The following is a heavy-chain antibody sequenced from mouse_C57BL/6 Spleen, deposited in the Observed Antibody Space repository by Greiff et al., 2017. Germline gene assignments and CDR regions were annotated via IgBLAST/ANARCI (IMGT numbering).Heavy chain of an antibody. Sequence: QVQLQQSGAELVRPGSSVKLSCKASGYTFTSYWMDWVKQRPGQGLEWIGNIYPSDSETHYNQKFKDKATLTVDKSSSTAYMQLSSLTSEDSAVYYCARGGIYYYGSNPHYYAMDYWGQGTSVTVSS. J-gene: IGHJ4*01. CDR2: IYPSDSET. V-gene: IGHV1-61*01. D-gene: IGHD1-1*01. CDR3: ARGGIYYYGSNPHYYAMDY. CDR1: GYTFTSYW.